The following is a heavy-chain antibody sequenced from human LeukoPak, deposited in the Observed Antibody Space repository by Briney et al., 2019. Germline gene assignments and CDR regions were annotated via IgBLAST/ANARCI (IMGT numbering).Heavy chain of an antibody. CDR2: MNPNSGNT. CDR3: ARGRVDYGSGSSKYFQH. Sequence: ASVKVSCKASGYTFTSYDINWVRQATGQGLEWMGWMNPNSGNTGYAQKFQGRVTMTRNTSISTAYMELSSLRSEDTAVYYCARGRVDYGSGSSKYFQHWGQGTLVTVSS. J-gene: IGHJ1*01. D-gene: IGHD3-10*01. V-gene: IGHV1-8*01. CDR1: GYTFTSYD.